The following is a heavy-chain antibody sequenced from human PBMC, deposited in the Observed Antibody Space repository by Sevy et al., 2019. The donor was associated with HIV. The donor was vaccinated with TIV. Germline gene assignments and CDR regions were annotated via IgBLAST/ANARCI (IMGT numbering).Heavy chain of an antibody. D-gene: IGHD3-9*01. CDR3: TTPYYDILTGYENWFDP. CDR2: IKSKTDGGTT. V-gene: IGHV3-15*01. Sequence: GGSLSLSCAASGFTFSNAWMSWVRQAPGKGLEWVARIKSKTDGGTTDYAAPVKGRFTISRDDSKNTLYLQMNSLKTEDTAVYYCTTPYYDILTGYENWFDPWGQGTLVTVSS. CDR1: GFTFSNAW. J-gene: IGHJ5*02.